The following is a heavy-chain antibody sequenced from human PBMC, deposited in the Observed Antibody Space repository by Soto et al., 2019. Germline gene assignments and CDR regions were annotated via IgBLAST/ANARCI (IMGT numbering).Heavy chain of an antibody. J-gene: IGHJ6*01. CDR2: ILYDGSNK. V-gene: IGHV3-30-3*01. CDR1: GFTFSSYA. D-gene: IGHD5-18*01. CDR3: ARDINSYGRSDYGMDV. Sequence: QVQLVESGGGVVQPGRSLRLSCAASGFTFSSYAMHWVRQAPGKGLEWVAVILYDGSNKYYADSVKGRFTISRDNSKNTLYLQMNSLRAEDTAVYYCARDINSYGRSDYGMDVW.